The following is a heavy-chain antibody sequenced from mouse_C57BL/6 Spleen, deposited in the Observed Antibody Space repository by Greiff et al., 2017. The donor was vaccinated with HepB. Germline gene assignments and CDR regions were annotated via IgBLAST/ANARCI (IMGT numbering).Heavy chain of an antibody. Sequence: EVKLMESGPGLVKPSQSLSLTCSVTGYSITSGYYWNWIRQFPGNKLEWMGYISYDGSNNYNPSLKNRISITRDTSKNQFFLKLNSVTTEDTATYYCARGLGYYNAMDYWGQGTSVTVSS. CDR2: ISYDGSN. CDR1: GYSITSGYY. J-gene: IGHJ4*01. V-gene: IGHV3-6*01. D-gene: IGHD2-2*01. CDR3: ARGLGYYNAMDY.